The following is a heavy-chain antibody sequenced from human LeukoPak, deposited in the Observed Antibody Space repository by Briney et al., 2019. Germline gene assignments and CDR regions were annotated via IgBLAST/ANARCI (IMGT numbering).Heavy chain of an antibody. CDR1: GYTFTSYG. Sequence: ASVKVSCKASGYTFTSYGISWVRQAPGQGLEWMGWISAYNGNTNYAQKLQGRVTMTTDTSTSTAYMELRSLRSDDTAVYYCARGDTYYYDSSGYYDIRGRAIDIWGQGTMVTVSS. D-gene: IGHD3-22*01. V-gene: IGHV1-18*01. CDR3: ARGDTYYYDSSGYYDIRGRAIDI. CDR2: ISAYNGNT. J-gene: IGHJ3*02.